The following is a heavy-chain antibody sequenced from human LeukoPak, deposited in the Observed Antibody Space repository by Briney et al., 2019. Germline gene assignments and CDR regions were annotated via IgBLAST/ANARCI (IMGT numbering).Heavy chain of an antibody. CDR3: ARVTESYGSGRRHNYYYYYMDV. Sequence: SETLSLTCTVSGGSISSYYWSWIRQPAGKGLEWIGRIYTSGSTNYNPSLKSRVTISVNTSKNQFSLKLSSVTAADTAVYYCARVTESYGSGRRHNYYYYYMDVWGKGTTVTISS. J-gene: IGHJ6*03. CDR1: GGSISSYY. V-gene: IGHV4-4*07. CDR2: IYTSGST. D-gene: IGHD3-10*01.